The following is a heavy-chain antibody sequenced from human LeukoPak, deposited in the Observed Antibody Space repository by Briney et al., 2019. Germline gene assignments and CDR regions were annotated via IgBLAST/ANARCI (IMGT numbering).Heavy chain of an antibody. CDR2: ITANGDRT. Sequence: GGSLRLSCAASEFTLSTYAMQWVRQAPGKGLEWVSGITANGDRTWYAESVKGRFTISRDNSKNTLYLQMNSLRAEDTAVYYCAKYVAAQGPPFALVVWRQGTTVSVSS. V-gene: IGHV3-23*01. J-gene: IGHJ6*02. CDR3: AKYVAAQGPPFALVV. CDR1: EFTLSTYA. D-gene: IGHD2-15*01.